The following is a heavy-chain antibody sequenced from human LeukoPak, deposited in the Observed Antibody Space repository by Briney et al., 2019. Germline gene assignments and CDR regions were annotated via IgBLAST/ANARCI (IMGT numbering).Heavy chain of an antibody. J-gene: IGHJ3*02. CDR2: ILNSGSI. D-gene: IGHD3-22*01. V-gene: IGHV4-4*07. Sequence: SETLSLTCTVSGGSISSYYWSWIRQPAGKGLEWIGRILNSGSINYNPSLKSRVTMSVVTSKNQLSLKLSSVTAADTAVYYCAIPYYDSSGYYYGDAFDIWGQGTMVTVSS. CDR1: GGSISSYY. CDR3: AIPYYDSSGYYYGDAFDI.